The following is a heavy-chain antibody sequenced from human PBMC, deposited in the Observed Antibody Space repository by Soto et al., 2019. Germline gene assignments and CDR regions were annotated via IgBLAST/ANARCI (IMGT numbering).Heavy chain of an antibody. D-gene: IGHD2-2*01. Sequence: ETLSLTCTVSGGSISSYYWSWIRQSPGKGLEWIGYTHDSGSTNYNPSPKSRVTMSVDTSKNQFSLKLSSVTAADTAVYYCARHSYCSSICWFDPWGQGTLVTVSS. J-gene: IGHJ5*02. CDR2: THDSGST. CDR3: ARHSYCSSICWFDP. CDR1: GGSISSYY. V-gene: IGHV4-59*08.